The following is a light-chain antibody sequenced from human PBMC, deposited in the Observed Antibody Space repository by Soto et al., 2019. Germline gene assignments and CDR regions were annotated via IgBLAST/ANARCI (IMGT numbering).Light chain of an antibody. V-gene: IGKV1-39*01. J-gene: IGKJ3*01. CDR2: AAY. CDR3: QQSSSTPFT. CDR1: QSISSY. Sequence: DIQRTQSPSSLSASVGDRVTITCRASQSISSYLNWYQQKPGKAPKLLIYAAYSLQSGVPSRFSGSGSRTDFTLTIISLHPEDFATYYCQQSSSTPFTFCPGTKVDIK.